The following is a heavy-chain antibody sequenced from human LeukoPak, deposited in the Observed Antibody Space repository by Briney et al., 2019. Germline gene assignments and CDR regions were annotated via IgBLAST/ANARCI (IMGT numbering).Heavy chain of an antibody. Sequence: SETLSLTCTVSGGSVSSTSYYWGWIRQPPGKGLEWIGSISYSGNTYYNPSLKSRLTISVDTSRNQWSVKLTSVTAADTAVYYCTRQNQLPAFFDFWGQGTLVTVSS. J-gene: IGHJ4*02. D-gene: IGHD2-2*01. V-gene: IGHV4-39*01. CDR2: ISYSGNT. CDR1: GGSVSSTSYY. CDR3: TRQNQLPAFFDF.